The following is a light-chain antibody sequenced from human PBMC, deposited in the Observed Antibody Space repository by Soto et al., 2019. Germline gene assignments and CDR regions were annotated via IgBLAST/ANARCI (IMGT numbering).Light chain of an antibody. CDR3: CSYTDGSSLL. Sequence: QSVLTQPASVSESPGQSISISCGGGRNDIGTYNLVSWYQQHPGKAPKLIIYAGNKRPSGVSNRFSGSRSGNTASLTISGLQAEDEAGYYCCSYTDGSSLLFGGGTKLPVL. J-gene: IGLJ3*02. CDR1: RNDIGTYNL. CDR2: AGN. V-gene: IGLV2-23*01.